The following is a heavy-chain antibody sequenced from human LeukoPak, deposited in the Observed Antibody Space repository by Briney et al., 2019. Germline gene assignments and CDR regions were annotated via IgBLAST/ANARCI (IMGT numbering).Heavy chain of an antibody. Sequence: TSSETLSLTCTVSGGSISSSSYYWGWIRQPPGKGLEWIGSIYYSGSTYYNPSLKSRVTISVDTSKNQFSLKLSSVTAADTAVYYCAREKIAYYDNSGRGWFDPWGQGTLVTVSS. CDR3: AREKIAYYDNSGRGWFDP. CDR1: GGSISSSSYY. D-gene: IGHD3-22*01. V-gene: IGHV4-39*07. CDR2: IYYSGST. J-gene: IGHJ5*02.